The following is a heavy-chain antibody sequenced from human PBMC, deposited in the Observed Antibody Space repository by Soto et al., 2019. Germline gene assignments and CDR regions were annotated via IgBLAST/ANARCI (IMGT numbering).Heavy chain of an antibody. CDR1: GFTFSSYA. CDR3: ASAGEGGMVATFDY. CDR2: ISTNGGST. D-gene: IGHD5-12*01. J-gene: IGHJ4*02. V-gene: IGHV3-64*01. Sequence: EVQLVESGGGLVQPGGSLRLSCAASGFTFSSYAMHWVRQAPGKGLEYVSAISTNGGSTYYAKSVKGRFTISRDNSKNTLYLQLGSLRPEGMAGYYCASAGEGGMVATFDYWGQGTLVTVSS.